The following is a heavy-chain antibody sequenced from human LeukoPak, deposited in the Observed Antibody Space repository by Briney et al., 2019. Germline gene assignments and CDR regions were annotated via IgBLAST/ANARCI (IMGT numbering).Heavy chain of an antibody. J-gene: IGHJ4*02. CDR1: GYTFTGYY. V-gene: IGHV1-2*02. Sequence: ASVKVSCKASGYTFTGYYMHWVRQAPGQGLEWMGWINPNGGGTNYAQKFQGRITMTRDTSINTAYMELSGLTSDDMVVYYCARGGYTDYWGQGTLVTVSS. CDR3: ARGGYTDY. CDR2: INPNGGGT. D-gene: IGHD5-24*01.